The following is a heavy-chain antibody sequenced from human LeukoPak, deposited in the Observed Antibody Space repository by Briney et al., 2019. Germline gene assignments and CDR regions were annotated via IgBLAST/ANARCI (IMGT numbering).Heavy chain of an antibody. CDR2: INHSGST. V-gene: IGHV4-34*01. D-gene: IGHD3-22*01. CDR1: GGSFSGYY. Sequence: SETLSLTCAVYGGSFSGYYWSWIRQPPGKGLEWLGEINHSGSTNYNPSLKSRVTISVDTSKNQFSLKLSSVTAADTAVYYCARHTYYYDSSGYYHAPFQHWGQGTLVTVSS. CDR3: ARHTYYYDSSGYYHAPFQH. J-gene: IGHJ1*01.